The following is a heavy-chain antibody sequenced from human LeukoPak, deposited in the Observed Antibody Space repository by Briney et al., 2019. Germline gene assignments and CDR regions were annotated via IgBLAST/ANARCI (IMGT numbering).Heavy chain of an antibody. Sequence: GGSLRLSCAASGFTFSSYAMHRVRQAPGKGLEWVAVISYDGSNKYYADSVKGRFTITRDNSKNTLYLQMNRLRAEDTAVYYCARAGDCTNGVCYTGEGNYYYYMDVWGKGTTVTVSS. V-gene: IGHV3-30*04. J-gene: IGHJ6*03. CDR2: ISYDGSNK. CDR3: ARAGDCTNGVCYTGEGNYYYYMDV. CDR1: GFTFSSYA. D-gene: IGHD2-8*01.